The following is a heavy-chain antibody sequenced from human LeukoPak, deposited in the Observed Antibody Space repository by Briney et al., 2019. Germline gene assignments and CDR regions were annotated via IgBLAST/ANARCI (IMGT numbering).Heavy chain of an antibody. D-gene: IGHD3-22*01. Sequence: GRSLRLSCAASGFTFSSYGMHWVRQAPGKGLEWVALIWYDGTNKYYADSVKGQFTISRDNSKNTLFLQMNSLRVDDTAVYFCAREANTYYDSSLRVWGQGTLVTVSS. CDR3: AREANTYYDSSLRV. V-gene: IGHV3-33*01. CDR2: IWYDGTNK. CDR1: GFTFSSYG. J-gene: IGHJ4*02.